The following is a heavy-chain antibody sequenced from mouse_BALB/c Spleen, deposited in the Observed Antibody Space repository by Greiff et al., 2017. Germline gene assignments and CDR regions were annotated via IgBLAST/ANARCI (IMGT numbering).Heavy chain of an antibody. CDR1: GFTFSSYG. D-gene: IGHD2-1*01. CDR3: ARHGDGNSNYYAMDY. Sequence: EVNVVESGGDLVKPGGSLKLSCAASGFTFSSYGMSWVRQTPDKRLEWVATISSGGSYTYYPDSVKGRFTISRDNAKNTLYLQMSSLKSEDTAMYYCARHGDGNSNYYAMDYWGQGTSVTVSS. CDR2: ISSGGSYT. V-gene: IGHV5-6*01. J-gene: IGHJ4*01.